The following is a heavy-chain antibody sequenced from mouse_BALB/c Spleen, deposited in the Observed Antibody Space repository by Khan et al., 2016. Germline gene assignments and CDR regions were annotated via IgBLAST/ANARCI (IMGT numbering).Heavy chain of an antibody. CDR2: LSPGNGDL. CDR1: GYTFTDHA. CDR3: KGSRALFAY. Sequence: QVQLQQADAELVKPGASAKISCKASGYTFTDHAIHWVKQKPEQGLEGIGYLSPGNGDLKYNEKFKGKATLTADKSSSTAYMQLNSLTSEDSAVYCCKGSRALFAYWGQGTLVTVSA. J-gene: IGHJ3*01. V-gene: IGHV1S53*02.